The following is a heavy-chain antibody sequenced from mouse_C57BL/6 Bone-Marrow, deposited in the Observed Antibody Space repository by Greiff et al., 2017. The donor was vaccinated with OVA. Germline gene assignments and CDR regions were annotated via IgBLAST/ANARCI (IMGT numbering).Heavy chain of an antibody. Sequence: EVKLVESGGDLVKPGGSLKLSCAASGFTFSSYGMSWVRQTPDKRLEWVATISSGGSYTYYPDSVKGRFTISRDNAKNTLYLQMSSLKSEDTAMYYCARRGSCFDVGGTGTTVTVSS. J-gene: IGHJ1*03. V-gene: IGHV5-6*02. CDR3: ARRGSCFDV. CDR1: GFTFSSYG. D-gene: IGHD1-1*02. CDR2: ISSGGSYT.